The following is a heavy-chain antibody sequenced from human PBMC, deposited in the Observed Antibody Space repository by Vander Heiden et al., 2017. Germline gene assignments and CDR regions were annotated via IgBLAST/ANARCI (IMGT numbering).Heavy chain of an antibody. D-gene: IGHD3-22*01. CDR1: GFPCGDYA. CDR3: AKAYDSSNFYDY. CDR2: ISWDGGST. J-gene: IGHJ4*02. Sequence: EVQLVESGGVVVQPGGSLRLSCAASGFPCGDYAMHWVRQAPGRGLEWVSLISWDGGSTYYADSVKGRFTISRDNTKNSLYLQMNSLRIEDTAFYYCAKAYDSSNFYDYWGQGTLVTVSS. V-gene: IGHV3-43*01.